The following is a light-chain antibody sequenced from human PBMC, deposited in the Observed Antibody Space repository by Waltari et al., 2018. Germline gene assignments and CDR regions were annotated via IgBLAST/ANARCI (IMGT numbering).Light chain of an antibody. V-gene: IGKV1-39*01. CDR3: QQTNGMSFT. Sequence: DIQMTQSPSSLSASVGDTVTITCRASQSIGTYLNWYHQKAGKAPKVLMYAASSLQTGVAPRFGGSGCGKDLTLTIYTLQPEDFGTYLCQQTNGMSFTFGPGTTVEMK. CDR1: QSIGTY. CDR2: AAS. J-gene: IGKJ3*01.